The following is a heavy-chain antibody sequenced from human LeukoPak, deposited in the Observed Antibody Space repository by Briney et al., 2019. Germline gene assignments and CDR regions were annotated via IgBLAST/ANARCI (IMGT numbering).Heavy chain of an antibody. Sequence: SGTLSLTCAVYGGSFSGYYWSWIRQPPGKGLEWIGEINHSGSTNYNPSLKSRVTISVDTPKNQFSLKLSSVTAADTAVYYCARGPSKLLYRSWGQGTLVTVSS. CDR3: ARGPSKLLYRS. V-gene: IGHV4-34*01. CDR1: GGSFSGYY. J-gene: IGHJ4*02. D-gene: IGHD2-2*02. CDR2: INHSGST.